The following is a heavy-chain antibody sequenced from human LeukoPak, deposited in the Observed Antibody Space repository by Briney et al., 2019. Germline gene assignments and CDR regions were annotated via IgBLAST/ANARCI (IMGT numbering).Heavy chain of an antibody. CDR1: GYTFTIYY. CDR3: AREGGSSSWSDY. D-gene: IGHD6-13*01. Sequence: APVNVSCKASGYTFTIYYMHWVRQAPGQGLEWVGTINPSGGYTSYAQKLQGRVTMTRDTSTSTVYMEMSSLRSEDTALYYCAREGGSSSWSDYWGQGTLVTASS. V-gene: IGHV1-46*04. J-gene: IGHJ4*02. CDR2: INPSGGYT.